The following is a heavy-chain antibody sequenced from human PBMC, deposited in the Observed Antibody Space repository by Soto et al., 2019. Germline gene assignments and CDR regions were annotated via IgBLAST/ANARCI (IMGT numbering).Heavy chain of an antibody. V-gene: IGHV4-31*03. D-gene: IGHD2-2*01. CDR3: ARGREVVVPAAMIEVKGPHWFDP. Sequence: SETLSLTCTVSGGSISSGGYYWSWIRQHPGKGLEWIGYIYYSGSTYYNPSLKSRVTISVDTSKKQFSLKLSSVTAADTAVYYCARGREVVVPAAMIEVKGPHWFDPWGQGTLVTVSS. J-gene: IGHJ5*02. CDR1: GGSISSGGYY. CDR2: IYYSGST.